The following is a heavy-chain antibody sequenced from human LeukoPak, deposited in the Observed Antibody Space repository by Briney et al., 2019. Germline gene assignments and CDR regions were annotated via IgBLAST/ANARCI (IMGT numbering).Heavy chain of an antibody. CDR2: ISSSSTYI. D-gene: IGHD1-14*01. J-gene: IGHJ4*02. Sequence: GGSLRLSCAASGFSFSTYYVSWVRQAPGKGLEWVSCISSSSTYIYYADSVRGRFAISRDNAKNSLYLQMNSLRAEDTAVYYCARENHGSFDYWGQGSLVTVSS. CDR3: ARENHGSFDY. V-gene: IGHV3-21*01. CDR1: GFSFSTYY.